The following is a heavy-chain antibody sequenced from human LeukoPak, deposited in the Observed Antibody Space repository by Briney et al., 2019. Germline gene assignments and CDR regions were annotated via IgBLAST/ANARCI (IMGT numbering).Heavy chain of an antibody. Sequence: GGSLRLSCSASGFTFSSYAMSWVRQAPGKGLEWVSVIYSGGSTYYADSVKGRFTISRDNSKNTLYLQMNSLSAEDTAVYYCASSAPDDYWGQGTLVTVSS. D-gene: IGHD1-14*01. J-gene: IGHJ4*02. CDR2: IYSGGST. CDR1: GFTFSSYA. CDR3: ASSAPDDY. V-gene: IGHV3-53*01.